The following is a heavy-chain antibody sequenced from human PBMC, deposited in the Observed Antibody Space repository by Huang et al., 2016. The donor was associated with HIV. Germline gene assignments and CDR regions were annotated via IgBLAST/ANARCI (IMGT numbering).Heavy chain of an antibody. Sequence: EVQLMESGGGLVQPGGSLRLSCAASGFTFSTYNMNWVRQARGHGLEWVSYITGSSGSIDYADSVKGRFTISRDNAKTSLYLQMNSLRAEDTAVYYCARFGSYYYGSGSYLDAFDIWGQGTMVTVSS. CDR3: ARFGSYYYGSGSYLDAFDI. CDR1: GFTFSTYN. CDR2: ITGSSGSI. D-gene: IGHD3-10*01. J-gene: IGHJ3*02. V-gene: IGHV3-48*01.